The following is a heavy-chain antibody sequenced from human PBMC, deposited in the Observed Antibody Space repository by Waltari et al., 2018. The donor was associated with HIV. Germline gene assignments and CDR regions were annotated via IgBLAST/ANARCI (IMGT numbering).Heavy chain of an antibody. D-gene: IGHD3-10*01. CDR3: ARRGVLTYYYTMDV. CDR1: GFTFSSYG. CDR2: IWYDGSNK. V-gene: IGHV3-33*01. Sequence: QVQLVESGGGVVQPGRSLRLSCAASGFTFSSYGMHWFRQAPGKGLGWVAVIWYDGSNKYYADSGKGRFSISRDNSKNTLYLQMNSLRAEDTAVYFCARRGVLTYYYTMDVWGQGTTVTVSS. J-gene: IGHJ6*02.